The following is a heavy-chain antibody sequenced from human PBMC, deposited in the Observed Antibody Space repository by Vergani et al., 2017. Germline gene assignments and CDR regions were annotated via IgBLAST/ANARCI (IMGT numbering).Heavy chain of an antibody. CDR2: ITGSGGST. D-gene: IGHD3/OR15-3a*01. Sequence: EVQLLESGGDLVQPGGSLRLSCAASGFTFIMHAMSWVRQAPGKGLEWVSSITGSGGSTYYADSVKGRFTISRDNSKNTVYLQMSSLRVEDTAVYYCARDXRTGYSSSGGLDNWGQGTLVTVSS. J-gene: IGHJ4*02. CDR3: ARDXRTGYSSSGGLDN. V-gene: IGHV3-23*01. CDR1: GFTFIMHA.